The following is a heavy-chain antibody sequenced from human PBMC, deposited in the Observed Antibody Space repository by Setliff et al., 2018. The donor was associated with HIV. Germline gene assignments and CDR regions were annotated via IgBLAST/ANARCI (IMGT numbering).Heavy chain of an antibody. D-gene: IGHD3-3*01. J-gene: IGHJ4*02. CDR1: GGSLNGYY. CDR3: ARQFDFWSVGFDY. Sequence: SETLSLTCAVYGGSLNGYYWNWIRQPPGKGLEWIGEINHSGSTNYNPSLKSRVTISVDTSKRQFSLKLDSVTAADTAVYYCARQFDFWSVGFDYWGQGTLVTVSS. V-gene: IGHV4-34*01. CDR2: INHSGST.